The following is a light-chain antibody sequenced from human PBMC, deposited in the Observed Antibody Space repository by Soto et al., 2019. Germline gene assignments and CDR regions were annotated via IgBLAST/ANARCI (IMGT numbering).Light chain of an antibody. CDR3: QQSYSTLTWT. CDR1: HYISNY. Sequence: DIQMTQSPSSLSASVGDRVTITCRSSHYISNYLNWYQQKPRKAPKLLIYAASSLQSGVPSRFSGSASGTDFTLTISNLQPEDFATYYCQQSYSTLTWTFGQGTKVEIK. J-gene: IGKJ1*01. CDR2: AAS. V-gene: IGKV1-39*01.